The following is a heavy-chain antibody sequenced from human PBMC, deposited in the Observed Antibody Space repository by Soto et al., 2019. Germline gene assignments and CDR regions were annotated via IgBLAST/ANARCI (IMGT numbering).Heavy chain of an antibody. D-gene: IGHD6-6*01. CDR1: GFTFSSYW. CDR3: ARDYAPPQYSSSYYYYYGMDV. V-gene: IGHV3-7*01. J-gene: IGHJ6*02. Sequence: GGSLRLSCAASGFTFSSYWMSWVRQAPGKGLEWVANIKQDGSEKYYVDSVKGRFTISRDNAKNSLYLQMNSLRAEDTAVYYCARDYAPPQYSSSYYYYYGMDVWGQGTTVTVSS. CDR2: IKQDGSEK.